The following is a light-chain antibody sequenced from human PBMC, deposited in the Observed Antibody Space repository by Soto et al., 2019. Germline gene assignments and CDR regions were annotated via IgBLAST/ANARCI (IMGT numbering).Light chain of an antibody. CDR2: DAS. CDR1: LNINNF. Sequence: DIVLTQSPATLSLSPGERATLSCRASLNINNFLAWYQQRPGQVPRLLIYDASNRATGVPARFSGSGSGTDFTLTISNLEPEDFAVYYCQQRRNCPITFGGGTKVEIK. J-gene: IGKJ4*02. V-gene: IGKV3-11*01. CDR3: QQRRNCPIT.